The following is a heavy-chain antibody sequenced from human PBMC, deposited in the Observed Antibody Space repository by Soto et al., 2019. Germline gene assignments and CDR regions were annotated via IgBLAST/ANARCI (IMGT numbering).Heavy chain of an antibody. D-gene: IGHD3-3*02. V-gene: IGHV3-21*01. CDR3: ARLAETYGMDV. J-gene: IGHJ6*02. CDR1: GFTFSSYS. CDR2: ISSSSSYI. Sequence: GGSLRLSCAASGFTFSSYSMNWVRQAPGKGLEWVSSISSSSSYIYYADSVKGRFTISRDNAKNSLYLQMNSLRAEDTAVYYCARLAETYGMDVWGQGTTVTVSS.